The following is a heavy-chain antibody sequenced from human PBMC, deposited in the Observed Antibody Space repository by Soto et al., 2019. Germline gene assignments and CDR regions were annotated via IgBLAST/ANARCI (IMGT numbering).Heavy chain of an antibody. CDR3: ARILRGLTIFGLAPQGYY. V-gene: IGHV1-3*01. CDR1: GYPFSNYA. J-gene: IGHJ4*02. D-gene: IGHD3-3*01. Sequence: ASVKVSCKASGYPFSNYAIHWVRQAPGQSLEWMGWINPGEINTRYSQKFQGRVTITSDRSANTAYMELSSLKSEDTAVYYCARILRGLTIFGLAPQGYYGGQGTRVTVSS. CDR2: INPGEINT.